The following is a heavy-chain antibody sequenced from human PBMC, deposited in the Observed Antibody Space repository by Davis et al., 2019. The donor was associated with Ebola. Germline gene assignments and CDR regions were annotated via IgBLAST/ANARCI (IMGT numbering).Heavy chain of an antibody. CDR3: AREDYGDYVEGGGYYYGMDV. CDR2: INPNSGGT. CDR1: GYTFTGYY. Sequence: ASVKVSCKASGYTFTGYYMHWVRQAPGQGLEWMGWINPNSGGTNYAQKFQGRVTMTRDTSISTAYMELSRLRSDDTAVYYCAREDYGDYVEGGGYYYGMDVWGQGTLVTVSS. J-gene: IGHJ6*02. V-gene: IGHV1-2*02. D-gene: IGHD4-17*01.